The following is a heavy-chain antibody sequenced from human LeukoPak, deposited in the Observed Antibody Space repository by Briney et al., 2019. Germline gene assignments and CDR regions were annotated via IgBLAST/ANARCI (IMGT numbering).Heavy chain of an antibody. D-gene: IGHD6-13*01. CDR2: IIPIFGTA. CDR1: GGTFSSYA. J-gene: IGHJ4*02. V-gene: IGHV1-69*13. Sequence: ASVKVSCKASGGTFSSYAISWVRQAPGQGLEWMGGIIPIFGTANYAQKFQGRVTITADESTSTAYMELSSLRSEDTAVYYCASHSSSWYDYFDYWGQGTLVTVSS. CDR3: ASHSSSWYDYFDY.